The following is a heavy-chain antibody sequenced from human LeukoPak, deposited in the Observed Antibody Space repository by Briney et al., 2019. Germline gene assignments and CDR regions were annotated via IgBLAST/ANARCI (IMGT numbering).Heavy chain of an antibody. CDR3: ARMALDGGDSIGFDS. J-gene: IGHJ5*01. Sequence: ASVKVSCKASGYTFTDYFIHWVRQAPGQGLECMELINPNIGDASYAQKFQDRVTMTRDRSINTAYMQRSRLTTDDTAVYYCARMALDGGDSIGFDSWGQGTLVTVSS. CDR2: INPNIGDA. CDR1: GYTFTDYF. D-gene: IGHD2-21*02. V-gene: IGHV1-2*02.